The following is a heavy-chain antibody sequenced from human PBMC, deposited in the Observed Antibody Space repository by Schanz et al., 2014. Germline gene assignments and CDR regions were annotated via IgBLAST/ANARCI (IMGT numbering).Heavy chain of an antibody. CDR3: ARLDPYCRSGTCSRAFDF. Sequence: EVQLVESGGGLVQPGGSLRLSCAASGFTFGDYAMTWVRQAPGRGLEWVSIIFTDGRTYYADSVKGRFTISRDSSKNTLFLQMNSLRTEDTAVYYCARLDPYCRSGTCSRAFDFWGQGTLVTVSS. V-gene: IGHV3-66*02. CDR2: IFTDGRT. J-gene: IGHJ4*02. CDR1: GFTFGDYA. D-gene: IGHD2-15*01.